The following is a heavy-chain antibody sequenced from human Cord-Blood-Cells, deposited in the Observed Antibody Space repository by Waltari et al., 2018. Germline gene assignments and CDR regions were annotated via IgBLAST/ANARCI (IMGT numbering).Heavy chain of an antibody. CDR1: GGAISSSSYY. CDR2: IYYSGRT. J-gene: IGHJ4*02. D-gene: IGHD3-10*01. V-gene: IGHV4-39*01. CDR3: ARRGFGVYPKTADY. Sequence: QLQLQESGPGLVKPSETLSLTCTVSGGAISSSSYYWAWIRQPPGKGRELIGSIYYSGRTYYNPSRKSRVTISVDTSRNQFSLKLSAVTAADTAVYYCARRGFGVYPKTADYWGQGTLVTVSS.